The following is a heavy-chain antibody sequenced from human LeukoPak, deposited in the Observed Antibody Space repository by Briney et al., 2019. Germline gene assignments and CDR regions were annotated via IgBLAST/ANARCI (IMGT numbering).Heavy chain of an antibody. D-gene: IGHD3-10*01. V-gene: IGHV1-8*01. CDR3: ARSGLLWFGELLNYYYGMDV. CDR2: MNPNSGNT. CDR1: GYTFTSYD. Sequence: ASVKVSCKASGYTFTSYDINWVRQATGQGLEWMGWMNPNSGNTGYAQKFQGRVTMTRNTSISTAYMELSSLRSEDTAVYYCARSGLLWFGELLNYYYGMDVWGQGTTVTVSS. J-gene: IGHJ6*02.